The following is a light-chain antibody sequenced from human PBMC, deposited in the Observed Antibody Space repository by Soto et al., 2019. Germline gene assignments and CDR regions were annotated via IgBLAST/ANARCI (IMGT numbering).Light chain of an antibody. CDR1: QSVSSY. CDR2: DAS. J-gene: IGKJ4*01. CDR3: QQSSNWPLT. V-gene: IGKV3-11*01. Sequence: EIVLTRSPATLSLSPGERATLSFRASQSVSSYLAWYQQKPGQAPRLLIYDASNRANGILARFSGRGSGTDFTLTISSLEPQDFAVYYCQQSSNWPLTFGRGTKVEIK.